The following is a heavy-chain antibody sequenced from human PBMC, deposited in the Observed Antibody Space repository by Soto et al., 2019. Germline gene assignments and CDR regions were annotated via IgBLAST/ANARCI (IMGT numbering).Heavy chain of an antibody. CDR1: GYPVTAYY. Sequence: QLHLVQSGAVVKKPGASVTVSCSASGYPVTAYYMHWVRQAPGRGLEWMGGINPATGAAKYTQTLRGRVTMARDTAKSTVFMELSGLTSEDTAVFYCARGGGVGVAGSAAFDMWGQGTLVTVSS. D-gene: IGHD3-3*01. J-gene: IGHJ3*02. CDR2: INPATGAA. V-gene: IGHV1-2*02. CDR3: ARGGGVGVAGSAAFDM.